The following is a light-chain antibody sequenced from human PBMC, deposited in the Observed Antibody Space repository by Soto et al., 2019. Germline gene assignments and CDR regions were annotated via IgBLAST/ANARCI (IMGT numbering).Light chain of an antibody. Sequence: QSALTQPASVSGSPGQSITISCTGTSSDVGAYDFVSWYQQHPDKAPKLMIYEVRNRPSGVSNRFSGSKSVNTATLTISGLQAEDEADYYCSSYTTSSTRFFGTGTKVTVL. CDR3: SSYTTSSTRF. CDR1: SSDVGAYDF. J-gene: IGLJ1*01. CDR2: EVR. V-gene: IGLV2-14*03.